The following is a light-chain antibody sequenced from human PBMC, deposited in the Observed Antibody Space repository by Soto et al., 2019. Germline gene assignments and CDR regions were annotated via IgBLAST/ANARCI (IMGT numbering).Light chain of an antibody. J-gene: IGKJ2*01. CDR2: DAS. CDR1: QSISSF. Sequence: EIVLTQSPATLSLSPGERATLSYRASQSISSFLAWYQQKPGQTPRLLIYDASNRVTGIPTRFSGSGSGTDFTLTISNVEPEDFAVYYCQQRSSWPPYTFGQGTKLEIK. V-gene: IGKV3-11*01. CDR3: QQRSSWPPYT.